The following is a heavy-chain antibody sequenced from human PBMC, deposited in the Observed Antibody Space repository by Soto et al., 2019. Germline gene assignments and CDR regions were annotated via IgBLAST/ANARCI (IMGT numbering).Heavy chain of an antibody. CDR3: VREGRGSFDF. J-gene: IGHJ3*01. V-gene: IGHV3-23*01. CDR1: GFIFTNYA. CDR2: IGGRGNSA. D-gene: IGHD5-12*01. Sequence: LRLSCAASGFIFTNYAMNWVRQAPGKGLEWVSVIGGRGNSAYYADSVQGRFTISRDNSKNTLSLQMSSLTADDTAIYYCVREGRGSFDFWGRGTMVTISS.